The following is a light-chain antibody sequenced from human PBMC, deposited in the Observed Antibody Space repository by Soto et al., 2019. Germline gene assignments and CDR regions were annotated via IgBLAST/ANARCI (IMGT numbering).Light chain of an antibody. CDR2: DAS. J-gene: IGKJ4*01. CDR1: KGIFSA. V-gene: IGKV1D-13*01. CDR3: QQFNNYPLT. Sequence: IQLTQSPSSLSASVGAIVTITFQTIKGIFSALAWYQQKPGKPPXXXIYDASSLERGGPSRFSGSGSATDFTRTISSLQPEDFATYYGQQFNNYPLTFGGGTKVDIK.